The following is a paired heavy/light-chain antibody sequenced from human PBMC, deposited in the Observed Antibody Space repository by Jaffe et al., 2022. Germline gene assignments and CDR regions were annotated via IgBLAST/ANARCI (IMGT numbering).Light chain of an antibody. CDR1: SSNIGAGYD. CDR2: GNT. J-gene: IGLJ3*02. Sequence: QSVLTQPPSVSGAPGQRVTIPCTGSSSNIGAGYDVQWYQHVPGTAPKLLIYGNTNRPSGVPDRLSGSKSGTSASLAITGLQAEDEADYYCQSYDSSLSGWVFGGGTKLTVL. V-gene: IGLV1-40*01. CDR3: QSYDSSLSGWV.
Heavy chain of an antibody. CDR3: VRGYCTRTSCYRDYYDYMDV. Sequence: QVQLQESGPGLVKPSETLSLTCTVSGGSISPYYWSWIRQPPGKGLEWIADISYSGSTNYNPSLKSRVTISVDRSKSQFSLKLNSVTAADTAMYYCVRGYCTRTSCYRDYYDYMDVWGKGTMVTVS. CDR2: ISYSGST. V-gene: IGHV4-59*01. J-gene: IGHJ6*03. CDR1: GGSISPYY. D-gene: IGHD2-2*02.